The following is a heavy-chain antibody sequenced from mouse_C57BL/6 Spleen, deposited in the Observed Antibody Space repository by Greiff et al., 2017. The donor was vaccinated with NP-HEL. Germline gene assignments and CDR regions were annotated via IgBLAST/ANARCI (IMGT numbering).Heavy chain of an antibody. CDR2: ISSGSSTI. J-gene: IGHJ3*01. Sequence: GFTFSVYGMHWVCQAPEKGLEWVAYISSGSSTIYYADTVNGRFTISRDNAKNTLFLQMTSLRSEDTAMYYCARWDYASFAYWGQGTLVTVSA. D-gene: IGHD1-1*01. V-gene: IGHV5-17*01. CDR1: GFTFSVYG. CDR3: ARWDYASFAY.